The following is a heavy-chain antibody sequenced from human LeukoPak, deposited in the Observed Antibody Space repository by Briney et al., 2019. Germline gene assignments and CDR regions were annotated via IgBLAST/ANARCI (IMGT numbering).Heavy chain of an antibody. CDR1: GLTVSSYS. Sequence: GGSLRLSCAASGLTVSSYSMNWVRQAPGKGLEWVSYISSSSSTIYYADSVKGRFTISRDNAKNSLYLQMNSLRDEDTAVYYCARAIHYDFWSGSYNWFDPWGQGTLVTVSS. D-gene: IGHD3-3*01. J-gene: IGHJ5*02. V-gene: IGHV3-48*02. CDR2: ISSSSSTI. CDR3: ARAIHYDFWSGSYNWFDP.